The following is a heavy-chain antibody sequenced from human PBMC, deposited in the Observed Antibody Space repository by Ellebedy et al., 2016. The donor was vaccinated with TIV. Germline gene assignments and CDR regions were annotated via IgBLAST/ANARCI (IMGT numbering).Heavy chain of an antibody. J-gene: IGHJ4*02. CDR2: INTDGSSK. CDR3: ARESVRYFDWDY. Sequence: GESLKISCAASGFTVSGYWMHWVRQAPGKGLVWLSRINTDGSSKSYADFVEGRFTISRDNAKKTLYLEMSGLRSDDTAVYYCARESVRYFDWDYWGQGTLVAV. CDR1: GFTVSGYW. V-gene: IGHV3-74*01. D-gene: IGHD3-9*01.